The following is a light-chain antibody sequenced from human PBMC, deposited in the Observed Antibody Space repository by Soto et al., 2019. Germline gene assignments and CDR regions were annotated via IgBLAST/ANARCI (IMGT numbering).Light chain of an antibody. Sequence: EVVLTQSPGTLSLSPGERATLSCRASQSVTNNYLAWYQQMPGQAPMLHIFGSSDRAPGIPDRFSGSGSGTDFPLTIGRLELEDFEMYYRQQYGSSPPYTFGLGPKLEIK. CDR2: GSS. V-gene: IGKV3-20*01. J-gene: IGKJ2*01. CDR3: QQYGSSPPYT. CDR1: QSVTNNY.